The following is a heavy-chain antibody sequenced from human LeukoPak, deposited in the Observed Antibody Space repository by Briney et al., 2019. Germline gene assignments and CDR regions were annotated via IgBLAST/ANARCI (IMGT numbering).Heavy chain of an antibody. J-gene: IGHJ4*02. V-gene: IGHV3-21*01. CDR2: ISSSSSHI. D-gene: IGHD3-10*01. CDR3: VRGRIPMVVMGEFDY. Sequence: TGGSLRLSCAASGFTFSSYIMNWVRQAPGKWLEWVSSISSSSSHIYYADSLTGRFTISRDNAKSSLYLQMNSLRAEDTAVYYCVRGRIPMVVMGEFDYWGQGTLVTVSS. CDR1: GFTFSSYI.